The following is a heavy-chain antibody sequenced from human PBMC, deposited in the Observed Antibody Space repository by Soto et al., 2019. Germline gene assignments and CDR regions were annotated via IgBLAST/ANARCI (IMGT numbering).Heavy chain of an antibody. Sequence: ASVKVSCKASGYTFTCHYIHWVRQAPGQGLEWMGWINPKTGATDYAQKFQGRVTMTRDTSTSTAYMELSRLRFDDTAVYYCAREGQWELLNWFDPWGQGTLFTVSA. CDR1: GYTFTCHY. V-gene: IGHV1-2*02. CDR2: INPKTGAT. D-gene: IGHD1-26*01. CDR3: AREGQWELLNWFDP. J-gene: IGHJ5*02.